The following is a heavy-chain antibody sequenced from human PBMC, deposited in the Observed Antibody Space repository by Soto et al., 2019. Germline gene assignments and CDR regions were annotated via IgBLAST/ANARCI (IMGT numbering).Heavy chain of an antibody. D-gene: IGHD6-19*01. CDR1: GFTFSSYG. CDR2: ISYDGSNK. J-gene: IGHJ4*02. CDR3: AKDQYSSGWYIDY. V-gene: IGHV3-30*18. Sequence: GGSLRLSCAASGFTFSSYGMHWVRQAPGKGLEWVAVISYDGSNKYYADSVKGRFTISRDNSKNTLYLQMNSLRAEDTAVYYCAKDQYSSGWYIDYWAQGTLVTVSS.